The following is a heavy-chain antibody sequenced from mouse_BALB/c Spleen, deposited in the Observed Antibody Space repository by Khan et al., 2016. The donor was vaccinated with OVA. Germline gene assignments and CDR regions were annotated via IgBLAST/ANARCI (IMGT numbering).Heavy chain of an antibody. CDR1: GYSFTGYF. V-gene: IGHV1-20*02. CDR3: TRIYRSDFDY. J-gene: IGHJ2*01. D-gene: IGHD1-1*01. CDR2: INPHIGET. Sequence: VQLKESGPELVRPGASVKISCEASGYSFTGYFMNWVMQSHGKSLEWIGRINPHIGETFYNQRFKDKATLTVDESSNTAHMELRSLASEDSAVYYCTRIYRSDFDYWGQGTTLTVSS.